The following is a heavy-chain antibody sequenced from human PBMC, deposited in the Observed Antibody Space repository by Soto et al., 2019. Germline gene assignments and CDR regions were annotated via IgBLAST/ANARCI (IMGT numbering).Heavy chain of an antibody. CDR2: IIPIFGTA. J-gene: IGHJ5*02. CDR3: ARGCALYDSGGYDWFDP. D-gene: IGHD3-22*01. V-gene: IGHV1-69*12. Sequence: QVQLVQSGAAVKKPGSSVKVSCKASGGTFSSYAISWVRQAPGQGLEWMGGIIPIFGTANYAQKFQGRVTITGDESTSTADMELSSLRSEDTAVYYCARGCALYDSGGYDWFDPWGQGTLVTVSS. CDR1: GGTFSSYA.